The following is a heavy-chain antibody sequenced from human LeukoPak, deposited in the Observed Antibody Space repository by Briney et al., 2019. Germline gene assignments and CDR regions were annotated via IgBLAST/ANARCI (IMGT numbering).Heavy chain of an antibody. Sequence: GESLKVFCKGSGYNFAKYWIGWVRQMPGKGLEWIGIIYPGDSDIRYSPSFQGQVSISVDTSINTAYLQWSSLKASDSAMYYCARHYEESSGEYFDYWGQGTLVTVSS. CDR1: GYNFAKYW. CDR2: IYPGDSDI. CDR3: ARHYEESSGEYFDY. J-gene: IGHJ4*02. D-gene: IGHD3-22*01. V-gene: IGHV5-51*01.